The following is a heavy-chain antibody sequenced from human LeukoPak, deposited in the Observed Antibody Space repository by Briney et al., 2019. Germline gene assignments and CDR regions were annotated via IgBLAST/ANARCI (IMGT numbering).Heavy chain of an antibody. CDR2: IKQDGSEK. J-gene: IGHJ4*02. D-gene: IGHD3-22*01. Sequence: PGGSLRLSCAASGFTFSSYWMSWVRQAPGKGLEWVANIKQDGSEKYYVDSVRGRFTISRDNAKNSLYLQMNSLRAEDTAVYYCARGGWFHTYDSSGYYRGCFDYWGQGTLVTVSS. V-gene: IGHV3-7*04. CDR3: ARGGWFHTYDSSGYYRGCFDY. CDR1: GFTFSSYW.